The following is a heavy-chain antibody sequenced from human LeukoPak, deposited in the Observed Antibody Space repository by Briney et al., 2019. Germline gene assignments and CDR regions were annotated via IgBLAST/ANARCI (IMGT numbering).Heavy chain of an antibody. CDR2: INHSGST. V-gene: IGHV4-34*01. CDR1: GGSFSGYY. D-gene: IGHD6-13*01. J-gene: IGHJ4*02. Sequence: SETLSLTCAVYGGSFSGYYWSWLRQPPGKGLEWIGEINHSGSTNYNPSLKSRVTISVDTSKNQFSLKLSSVTAADTAVYYCARLRSSWSRYFDYWGQGTLVTVSS. CDR3: ARLRSSWSRYFDY.